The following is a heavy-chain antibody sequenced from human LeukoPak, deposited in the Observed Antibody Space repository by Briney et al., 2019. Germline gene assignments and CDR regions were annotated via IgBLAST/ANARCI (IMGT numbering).Heavy chain of an antibody. CDR3: ARGHSYYDNSGYSGIDY. CDR1: GGSINSGSYY. V-gene: IGHV4-61*02. J-gene: IGHJ4*02. CDR2: IYSSGST. D-gene: IGHD3-22*01. Sequence: PSQTLSLTCSVSGGSINSGSYYWSWIRQPAGKGLEWIGRIYSSGSTNYNSSLKSRVTISGDTSRNQFSLRLTSVTAADTAVYYCARGHSYYDNSGYSGIDYWGQGTLITVSS.